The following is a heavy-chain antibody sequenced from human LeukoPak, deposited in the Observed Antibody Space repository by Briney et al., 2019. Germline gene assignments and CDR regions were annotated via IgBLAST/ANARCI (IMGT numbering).Heavy chain of an antibody. CDR1: GFTFVDYG. V-gene: IGHV3-20*04. CDR2: INYNGAIT. J-gene: IGHJ4*02. D-gene: IGHD3-3*02. CDR3: ARDRLGPSFSVSHFDL. Sequence: GGSLRLSCATSGFTFVDYGLSWVRRAPGKGLEWLCAINYNGAITDYADSVKGRFTISRDNAKISLYLRMDSLRAEDTALYYCARDRLGPSFSVSHFDLWGQGTLVTVSS.